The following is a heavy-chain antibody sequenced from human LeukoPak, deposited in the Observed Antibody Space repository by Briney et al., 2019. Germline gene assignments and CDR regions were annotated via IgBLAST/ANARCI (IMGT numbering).Heavy chain of an antibody. Sequence: KSGGSLRLSCAASGFTFSSYSMNWVRQAPGKGLEWVSSISSSSSYIYYADSVKGRFTISRDNAKNSLYLQMNSLRAGDTAVYFCAREGGGLDAISSSEYNWFDPWGQGTLVTVSS. J-gene: IGHJ5*02. CDR1: GFTFSSYS. D-gene: IGHD2-15*01. CDR3: AREGGGLDAISSSEYNWFDP. CDR2: ISSSSSYI. V-gene: IGHV3-21*01.